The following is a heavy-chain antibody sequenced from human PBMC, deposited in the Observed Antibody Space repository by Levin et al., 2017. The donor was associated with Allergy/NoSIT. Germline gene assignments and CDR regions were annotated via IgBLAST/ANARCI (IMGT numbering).Heavy chain of an antibody. Sequence: GGSLRLSCAVSGFSISEYAMAWVRQAPGKGLEWVSEITGGGFNTYYGDSVKGRFTVSKDDSKDMLYLDLSSLRVEDTAVYYCAKKQGGTSGFSFDVWGQGTMVTGSS. CDR3: AKKQGGTSGFSFDV. CDR2: ITGGGFNT. CDR1: GFSISEYA. D-gene: IGHD1/OR15-1a*01. V-gene: IGHV3-23*01. J-gene: IGHJ3*01.